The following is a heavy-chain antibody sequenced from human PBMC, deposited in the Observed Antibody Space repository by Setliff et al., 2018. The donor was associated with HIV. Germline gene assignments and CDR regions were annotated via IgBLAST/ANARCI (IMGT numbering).Heavy chain of an antibody. V-gene: IGHV4-39*07. CDR2: IYYSGNT. Sequence: PSETLSLTCTVSGGSISTSSSYWGWIRQPPGKGLEWIGSIYYSGNTYFSPSLKSRITISVDTSKNQFSLNLRSVTAADAAVYYCVRCSGDYYGSGNYYSRGAFDIWGQGIMVTVSS. D-gene: IGHD3-10*01. CDR3: VRCSGDYYGSGNYYSRGAFDI. CDR1: GGSISTSSSY. J-gene: IGHJ3*02.